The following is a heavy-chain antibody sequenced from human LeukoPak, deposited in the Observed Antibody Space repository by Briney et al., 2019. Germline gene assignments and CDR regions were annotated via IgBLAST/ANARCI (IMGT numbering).Heavy chain of an antibody. D-gene: IGHD3-9*01. J-gene: IGHJ4*02. Sequence: PGGSLRLSCAASGFTFSSYAMSWVRQAPGKGLEWVSAISGSSGSTYYADSVKGRFTISRDNSKNTLNLQMNSLRAEDTAVYYCAKDYDILTGSEYWGQGTLVTVSS. CDR1: GFTFSSYA. CDR2: ISGSSGST. CDR3: AKDYDILTGSEY. V-gene: IGHV3-23*01.